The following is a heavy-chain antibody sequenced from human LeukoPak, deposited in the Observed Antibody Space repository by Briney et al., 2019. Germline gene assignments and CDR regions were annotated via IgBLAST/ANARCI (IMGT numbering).Heavy chain of an antibody. Sequence: GGSLRLSCTASGFTFGDYAMSWVRQAPGKGLEWVGFIRSKAYGGTTEYAASVKGRFTISRDDSKSIAYLQMNSLKTEDTAVYYCTRSPYSSSWEYYFDYWGQGTLVTVSS. V-gene: IGHV3-49*04. CDR2: IRSKAYGGTT. J-gene: IGHJ4*02. CDR3: TRSPYSSSWEYYFDY. D-gene: IGHD6-13*01. CDR1: GFTFGDYA.